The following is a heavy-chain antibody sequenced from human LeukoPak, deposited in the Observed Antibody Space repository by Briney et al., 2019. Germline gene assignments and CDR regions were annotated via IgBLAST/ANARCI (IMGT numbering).Heavy chain of an antibody. CDR3: ASRTGYSSGWYTGYFDY. D-gene: IGHD6-19*01. CDR1: GGSISSSSYY. V-gene: IGHV4-39*07. J-gene: IGHJ4*02. CDR2: IYYSGST. Sequence: SETLSLTCTVSGGSISSSSYYWGWIRQPPGKGLEWIGSIYYSGSTYYNPSLKSRVTISVDTSKNRFSLKLSSVTAADTAVYYCASRTGYSSGWYTGYFDYWGQGTLVTVSS.